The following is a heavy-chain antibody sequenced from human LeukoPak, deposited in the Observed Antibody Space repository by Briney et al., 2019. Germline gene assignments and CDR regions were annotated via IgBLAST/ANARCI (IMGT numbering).Heavy chain of an antibody. Sequence: SETLSLTCTVSGSSISSSSYYWGWIRQPPGKGLEWIGSIYYSGSTYYNPSLKSRVTISVDTSKNQFSLKLSSVTAADTAVYYCARAVYPNYYYYYMDVWGKGTTVTISS. J-gene: IGHJ6*03. D-gene: IGHD1-14*01. CDR1: GSSISSSSYY. V-gene: IGHV4-39*01. CDR2: IYYSGST. CDR3: ARAVYPNYYYYYMDV.